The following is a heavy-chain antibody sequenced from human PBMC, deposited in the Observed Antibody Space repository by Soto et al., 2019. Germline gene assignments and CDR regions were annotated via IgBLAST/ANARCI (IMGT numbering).Heavy chain of an antibody. CDR3: ARGGGVGVAGSAAFDM. J-gene: IGHJ3*02. Sequence: QLHLVQSGAVVKKPGASVTVSCSASGYPVTAYYMHWVRQAPGRGLEWMGGINPATGAAKYTQTFPGRGTMTRDPSTSTVFMELGGPTSEATAVFFCARGGGVGVAGSAAFDMWGQGTLVTVSS. V-gene: IGHV1-2*02. CDR2: INPATGAA. CDR1: GYPVTAYY. D-gene: IGHD3-3*01.